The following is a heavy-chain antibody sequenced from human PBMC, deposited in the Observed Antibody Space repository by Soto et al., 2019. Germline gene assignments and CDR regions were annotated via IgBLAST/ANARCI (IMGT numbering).Heavy chain of an antibody. CDR2: ISGSGGST. D-gene: IGHD3-16*01. CDR3: AKGYVWGSSYGMDV. CDR1: GFTFSSYA. Sequence: SLRLSCAASGFTFSSYAMSWVRQAPGKGLEWVSAISGSGGSTYYADSVKGRFTISRDNSKNTLYLQMNSLRAEDTAVYYCAKGYVWGSSYGMDVWGQGTTVTVSS. V-gene: IGHV3-23*01. J-gene: IGHJ6*02.